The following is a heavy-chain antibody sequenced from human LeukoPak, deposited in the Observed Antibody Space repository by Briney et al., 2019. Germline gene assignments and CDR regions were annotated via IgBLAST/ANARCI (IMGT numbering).Heavy chain of an antibody. CDR2: IIPIFTP. CDR3: ARGANSGSFFEYFQH. CDR1: GGTFSTYA. J-gene: IGHJ1*01. Sequence: ASVKVSCKASGGTFSTYAISWVRQAPGQGLEWMGGIIPIFTPNYAQKFQGRVTLTADESTSTAYMELSSLRSEDTAVYYCARGANSGSFFEYFQHWGQGTLVTVSS. V-gene: IGHV1-69*13. D-gene: IGHD1-26*01.